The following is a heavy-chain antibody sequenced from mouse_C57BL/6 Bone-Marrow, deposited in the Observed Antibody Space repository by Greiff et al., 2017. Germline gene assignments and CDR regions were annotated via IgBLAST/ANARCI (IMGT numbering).Heavy chain of an antibody. J-gene: IGHJ3*01. CDR3: ARPITTVVATPFAY. V-gene: IGHV1-81*01. D-gene: IGHD1-1*01. Sequence: VQLQQSGAELARPGASVKLSCKASGYTFTSYGISWVKQRPGQGLEWIGEIYPRSGNTYYNEKFKGKATLTADKSSSTAYMELRSLTSEDSAVYFCARPITTVVATPFAYWGQGTLVTVSA. CDR2: IYPRSGNT. CDR1: GYTFTSYG.